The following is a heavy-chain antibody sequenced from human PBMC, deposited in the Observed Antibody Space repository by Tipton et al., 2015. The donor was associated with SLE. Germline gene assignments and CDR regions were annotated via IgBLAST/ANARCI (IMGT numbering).Heavy chain of an antibody. CDR2: INHSGST. V-gene: IGHV4-34*01. Sequence: TLSLTCAVYGGSFSGYYWSWIRQPPGKGLEWIGEINHSGSTNYNPSLKSRVTISVDTSKNQSSLKLSSVTAADTAVYYCASYGEVWYFDLWGRGTLVTVSS. CDR1: GGSFSGYY. CDR3: ASYGEVWYFDL. D-gene: IGHD4/OR15-4a*01. J-gene: IGHJ2*01.